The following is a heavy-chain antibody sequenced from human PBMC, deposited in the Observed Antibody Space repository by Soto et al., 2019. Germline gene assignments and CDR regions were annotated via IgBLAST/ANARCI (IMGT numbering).Heavy chain of an antibody. CDR3: ARDNGSSGIAVAYYGMDV. CDR2: ISYDGTNT. V-gene: IGHV3-30-3*01. J-gene: IGHJ6*02. CDR1: GFIFSTFT. D-gene: IGHD6-19*01. Sequence: GGSLRLSCAASGFIFSTFTMHWVRQAPGKGLEWVAVISYDGTNTYYADSVKGRFTISRDNSKNTLDLQMSSLRSEDTAVYYCARDNGSSGIAVAYYGMDVWGQGTTVTVSS.